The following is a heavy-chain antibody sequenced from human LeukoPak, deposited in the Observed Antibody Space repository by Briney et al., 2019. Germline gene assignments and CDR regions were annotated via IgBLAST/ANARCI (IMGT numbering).Heavy chain of an antibody. V-gene: IGHV1-2*02. CDR1: GYTFIGYY. J-gene: IGHJ6*02. CDR2: INPNSGGT. Sequence: ASVTDSFKSSGYTFIGYYWHWVRQAPAQGREWMGWINPNSGGTNFAQKFQGRVNMTRDTSISTAYMELSRLRSDDTAVYYCAYPYYYDSSGYYYYYYYGMDVWGQGSTVTVSS. CDR3: AYPYYYDSSGYYYYYYYGMDV. D-gene: IGHD3-22*01.